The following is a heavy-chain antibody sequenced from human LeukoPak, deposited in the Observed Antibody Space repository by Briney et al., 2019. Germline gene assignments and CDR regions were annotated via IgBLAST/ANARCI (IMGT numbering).Heavy chain of an antibody. J-gene: IGHJ6*03. CDR2: INTNTGNP. D-gene: IGHD4-23*01. V-gene: IGHV7-4-1*02. CDR1: GYTFTSYA. CDR3: ARPELRWSAYYYMDV. Sequence: ASVKLSCKASGYTFTSYAMNWVQQAPGQGLEWMGWINTNTGNPTYAQGFTGRFVFSLDTSVSTAYLQISTLKAEDTAVYYCARPELRWSAYYYMDVWGKGTTVTVSS.